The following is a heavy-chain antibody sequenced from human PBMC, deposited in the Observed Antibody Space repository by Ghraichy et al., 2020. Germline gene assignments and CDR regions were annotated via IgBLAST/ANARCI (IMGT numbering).Heavy chain of an antibody. CDR2: INSDGRST. V-gene: IGHV3-74*01. J-gene: IGHJ3*02. CDR1: GLTFGSQW. Sequence: GGSLRLSCVASGLTFGSQWMHWVRQAPGKGLEWVARINSDGRSTTYADFVKGRFTISRDNAKNTLYLQVNSLRAEDTATYYCARGTDNWNDGGAFDIWGQGTMVTVSS. D-gene: IGHD1-20*01. CDR3: ARGTDNWNDGGAFDI.